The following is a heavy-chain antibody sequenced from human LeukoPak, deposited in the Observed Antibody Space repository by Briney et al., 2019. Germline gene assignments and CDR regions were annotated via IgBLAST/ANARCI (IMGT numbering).Heavy chain of an antibody. CDR1: GGSISTYY. Sequence: SETLSLTCTVSGGSISTYYWSWVRQPLGKGLEWIGYIYYSGSTNHNPSLKSRVTISLDTSTNQFSLKLSSVTAADTAVYYCARYHCDSTGCPGFDYWGQGTLVTVSS. D-gene: IGHD2-2*01. CDR3: ARYHCDSTGCPGFDY. J-gene: IGHJ4*02. CDR2: IYYSGST. V-gene: IGHV4-59*01.